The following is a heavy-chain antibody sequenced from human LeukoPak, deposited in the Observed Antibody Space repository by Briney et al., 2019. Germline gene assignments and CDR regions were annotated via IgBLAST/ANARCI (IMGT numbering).Heavy chain of an antibody. D-gene: IGHD3-22*01. CDR3: AKDFCESSGYSFDY. J-gene: IGHJ4*02. Sequence: GGSLRLSCTASGFIFSSFAMNWVRQAPGKGLEWVSGISASGGNTNYADSVKGRSTISRDNSQNTLYLQMDSLRAEDTAIYYCAKDFCESSGYSFDYWGQGTLVAVSS. V-gene: IGHV3-23*01. CDR2: ISASGGNT. CDR1: GFIFSSFA.